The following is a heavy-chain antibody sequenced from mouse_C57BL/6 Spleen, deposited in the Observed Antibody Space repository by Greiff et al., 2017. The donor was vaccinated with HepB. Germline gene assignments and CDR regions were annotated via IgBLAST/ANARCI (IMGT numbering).Heavy chain of an antibody. D-gene: IGHD1-1*01. Sequence: EVQLQQSGPELVKPGASVKISCKASGYTFTDYYMNWVKQSHGKSLEWIGDINPNNGGTSYNQKFKGNATLTVDKSSSTAYMELRSLTSEDSAVYYCARDYYGSSSFDYWGQGTTLTVSS. CDR1: GYTFTDYY. CDR3: ARDYYGSSSFDY. CDR2: INPNNGGT. V-gene: IGHV1-26*01. J-gene: IGHJ2*01.